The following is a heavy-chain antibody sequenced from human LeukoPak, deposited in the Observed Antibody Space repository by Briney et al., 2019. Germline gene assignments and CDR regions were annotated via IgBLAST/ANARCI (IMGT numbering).Heavy chain of an antibody. V-gene: IGHV4-61*02. D-gene: IGHD3-3*02. CDR3: ARAFYPGYYSYMAV. CDR1: SASISSGTYY. CDR2: IYTTGST. Sequence: SETLSLTCTVSSASISSGTYYWSWIRQPAGKGLEWIGRIYTTGSTNYNPSLKSRVAISVDTSKNQFSLKLSSVTAADTAVYYCARAFYPGYYSYMAVWGKGTTVTVSS. J-gene: IGHJ6*03.